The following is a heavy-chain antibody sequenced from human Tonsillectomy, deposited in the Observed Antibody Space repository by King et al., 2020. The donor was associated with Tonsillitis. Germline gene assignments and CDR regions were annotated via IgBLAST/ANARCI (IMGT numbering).Heavy chain of an antibody. Sequence: VQLVESGGGVVQPGKSLRLSCAASGFTLSNYAMNWVRQAPGKGLEWVAVISYDGRTKHYAGSVKGRFTISRYNSENRIYLQMNSLRPEDTAVYYCARDVGPGVAVAGTLDPWGQGTLVTVSS. D-gene: IGHD6-19*01. CDR3: ARDVGPGVAVAGTLDP. CDR1: GFTLSNYA. CDR2: ISYDGRTK. J-gene: IGHJ5*02. V-gene: IGHV3-30*04.